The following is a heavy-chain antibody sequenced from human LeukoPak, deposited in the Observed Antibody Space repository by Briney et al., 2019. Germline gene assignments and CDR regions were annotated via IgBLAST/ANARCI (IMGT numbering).Heavy chain of an antibody. CDR2: IWYDGSNK. CDR3: ARLTVTTTSDYLDY. D-gene: IGHD4-17*01. J-gene: IGHJ4*02. Sequence: PGGSLRLSCAASGFTFSSYGMHWVRQAPGKGLEWVAVIWYDGSNKYYADSVKGRFTISRDNSKNTLYFQMNSLRAEDTAVYYCARLTVTTTSDYLDYWGQGTLVTVSS. CDR1: GFTFSSYG. V-gene: IGHV3-33*01.